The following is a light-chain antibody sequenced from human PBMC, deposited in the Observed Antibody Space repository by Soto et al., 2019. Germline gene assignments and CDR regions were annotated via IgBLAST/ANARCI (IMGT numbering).Light chain of an antibody. Sequence: DIQMTQSPSTLSASVGDRVTITCRASQSISSWLAWYQQKPGKAPKLMIYKASSLESGVPSRFSGSGSGTEFAVTFTSLESDDFAAYYWQQYNSYWTFGQGTKVEIK. CDR3: QQYNSYWT. CDR1: QSISSW. V-gene: IGKV1-5*03. J-gene: IGKJ1*01. CDR2: KAS.